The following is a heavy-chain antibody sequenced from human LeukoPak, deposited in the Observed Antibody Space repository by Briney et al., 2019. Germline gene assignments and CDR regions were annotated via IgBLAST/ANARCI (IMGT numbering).Heavy chain of an antibody. J-gene: IGHJ4*02. V-gene: IGHV3-11*04. CDR1: GFTFSDYY. D-gene: IGHD2/OR15-2a*01. Sequence: GGSLRLSCAASGFTFSDYYMRWIRQAPGKGLEWVSYISYSGSTLYYADSVKRRFTMSRDNAKNSVYLKMNSLRAEDAAVYYCMRGTARVPCKNFWGKGTLVTVSS. CDR2: ISYSGSTL. CDR3: MRGTARVPCKNF.